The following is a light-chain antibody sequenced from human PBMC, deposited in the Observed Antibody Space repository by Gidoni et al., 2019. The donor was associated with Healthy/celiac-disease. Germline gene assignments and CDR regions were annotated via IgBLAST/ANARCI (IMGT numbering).Light chain of an antibody. J-gene: IGKJ4*01. CDR1: QDISNY. V-gene: IGKV1-33*01. CDR3: QQYDNLPLT. CDR2: DAS. Sequence: DIKMTQSPSSLSASVGDRVTITCQASQDISNYLNWYQQKPGKAPKLLIYDASNLETGVPSRFSGSGSGTDFTFTISSLRPEDIATYYCQQYDNLPLTFGGGAKVEIK.